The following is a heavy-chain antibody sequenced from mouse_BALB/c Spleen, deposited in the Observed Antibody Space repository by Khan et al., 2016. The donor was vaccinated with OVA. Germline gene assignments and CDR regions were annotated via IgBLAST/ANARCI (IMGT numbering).Heavy chain of an antibody. J-gene: IGHJ3*01. Sequence: EVKLLESGPGLVKSSQSLSPTCTVAGYSITSDYAWNWIRQFPGNKLEWMGYIGYSGSTSYNPSLKNRISITRYTSKNQLFLQLNFVTTEATATCSCARLGPGFAYWGQGTLVTASA. CDR3: ARLGPGFAY. CDR1: GYSITSDYA. V-gene: IGHV3-2*02. D-gene: IGHD4-1*01. CDR2: IGYSGST.